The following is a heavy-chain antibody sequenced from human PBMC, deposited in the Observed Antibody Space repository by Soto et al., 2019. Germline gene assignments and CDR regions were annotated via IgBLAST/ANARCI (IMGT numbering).Heavy chain of an antibody. J-gene: IGHJ6*02. CDR2: IWYAGNTK. D-gene: IGHD6-19*01. CDR3: ARPLVAPVSGPYYYGMDV. Sequence: QIQLVESWGGVVQPGRSLRLSWAASGFTFNTYGFNWVLQAPGKGLGWVAVIWYAGNTKYYADSMKGRFTISRDNLKNTLDLQMNRLTAEDTAVYYCARPLVAPVSGPYYYGMDVWGQGTTVTVSS. V-gene: IGHV3-33*01. CDR1: GFTFNTYG.